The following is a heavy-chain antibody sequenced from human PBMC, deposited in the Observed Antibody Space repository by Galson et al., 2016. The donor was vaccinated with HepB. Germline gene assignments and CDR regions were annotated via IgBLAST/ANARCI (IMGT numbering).Heavy chain of an antibody. CDR1: GFTFGHHA. CDR2: IRSKPYGGST. V-gene: IGHV3-49*03. CDR3: SRENSSSWVFDY. J-gene: IGHJ4*02. D-gene: IGHD6-13*01. Sequence: SLRLSCAASGFTFGHHAMNWFRQAPGKGLEWVGFIRSKPYGGSTEYAASVKGRFTISRDDSKSIAYLQVNSLKTEDTAVYYCSRENSSSWVFDYWGQGTLVTVSS.